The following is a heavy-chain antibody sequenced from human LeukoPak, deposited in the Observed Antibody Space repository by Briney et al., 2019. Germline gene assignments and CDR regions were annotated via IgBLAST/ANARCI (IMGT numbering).Heavy chain of an antibody. J-gene: IGHJ6*02. CDR3: ARGGYQYYYAMDV. CDR1: GFTFSSYA. CDR2: ISSSSSYI. V-gene: IGHV3-21*01. Sequence: GGSLRLSCAAAGFTFSSYAMSWVRQAPGKGLEWVSAISSSSSYIFYADSVKGRFTISRDNAKNSLYLQMSSLRAEDAAVYYCARGGYQYYYAMDVWGQGTTVTVSS. D-gene: IGHD5-18*01.